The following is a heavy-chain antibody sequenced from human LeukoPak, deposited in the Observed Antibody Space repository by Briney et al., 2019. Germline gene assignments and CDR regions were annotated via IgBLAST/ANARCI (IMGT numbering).Heavy chain of an antibody. CDR1: GGSISSGDYY. CDR3: ARGGSYSGVHWFDP. V-gene: IGHV4-30-4*01. D-gene: IGHD1-26*01. CDR2: MYYSGST. J-gene: IGHJ5*02. Sequence: PSQTLFLTCTVSGGSISSGDYYWSWIRQPPGKGLEWIAYMYYSGSTYYNPSLKSRVTMSADTSKNQLSLKLSSVTAADTAVYYCARGGSYSGVHWFDPWGQGTLVTVSS.